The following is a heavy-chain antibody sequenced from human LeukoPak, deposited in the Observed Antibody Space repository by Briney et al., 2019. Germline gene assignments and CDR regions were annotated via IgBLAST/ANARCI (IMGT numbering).Heavy chain of an antibody. V-gene: IGHV3-23*01. D-gene: IGHD2-15*01. Sequence: GGSLRLSCAASGFTFSSYAMSWVRQAPGKGLEWVSAISGSGGSTYYADSVKGRFTISRDNSKNTLYLQMNSLRAEDTAVYYCASDCSGGSCYYYYYYGMDVWGQGTTVTVSS. CDR3: ASDCSGGSCYYYYYYGMDV. J-gene: IGHJ6*02. CDR1: GFTFSSYA. CDR2: ISGSGGST.